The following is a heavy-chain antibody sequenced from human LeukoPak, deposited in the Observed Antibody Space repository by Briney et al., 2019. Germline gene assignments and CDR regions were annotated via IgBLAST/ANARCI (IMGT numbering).Heavy chain of an antibody. V-gene: IGHV3-66*01. CDR1: GFTFSSYA. CDR3: ARDLIAVASSDYYGMDV. D-gene: IGHD6-19*01. J-gene: IGHJ6*02. CDR2: IYSGGST. Sequence: PGGSLRLSCAASGFTFSSYAMSWVRQAPGKGLEWVSVIYSGGSTYYADSVKGRFTISRDNSKNTLYLQMNSLRAEDTAVYYCARDLIAVASSDYYGMDVWGQGTTVTVSS.